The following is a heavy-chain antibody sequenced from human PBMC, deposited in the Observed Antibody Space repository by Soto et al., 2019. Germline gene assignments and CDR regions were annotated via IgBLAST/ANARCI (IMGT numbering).Heavy chain of an antibody. D-gene: IGHD2-2*01. J-gene: IGHJ6*02. CDR2: IIPIFHTA. CDR3: ARVGYCNTTGCLFYYSHHGMDV. CDR1: GDTFNSYA. V-gene: IGHV1-69*13. Sequence: GASVKVSCKASGDTFNSYAISWVRLAPGQGLEWMGGIIPIFHTANYAQKFQARVTMTADESARTAYMELSGLSSEDTAVYYCARVGYCNTTGCLFYYSHHGMDVWGQGTTVTVS.